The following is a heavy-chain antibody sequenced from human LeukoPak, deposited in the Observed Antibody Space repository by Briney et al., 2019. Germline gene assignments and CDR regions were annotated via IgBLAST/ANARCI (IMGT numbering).Heavy chain of an antibody. CDR1: GYTFTSYG. CDR3: ARDSSGWATEGNFDY. J-gene: IGHJ4*02. CDR2: ISAYNGNT. V-gene: IGHV1-18*01. Sequence: ASVKVSCKASGYTFTSYGISWVRQAPGQGLEWMGWISAYNGNTNYAQKLQGRVTMTTDTSTSTAYMELRSLRSDDTAVYYCARDSSGWATEGNFDYWGQGTLVTVSS. D-gene: IGHD6-19*01.